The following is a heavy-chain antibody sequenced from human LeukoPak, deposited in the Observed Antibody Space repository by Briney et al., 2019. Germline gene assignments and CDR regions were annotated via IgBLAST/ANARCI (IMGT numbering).Heavy chain of an antibody. CDR2: IKQDGSEK. CDR3: ARLGDSNYVNRYSDY. CDR1: GFTFSSYC. V-gene: IGHV3-7*01. Sequence: GGSLRLSCAASGFTFSSYCMSWVRQAPGKGLEWVANIKQDGSEKYYVDSVKGRFTISRDNAKNSLYLQMNSLRAEDTAVYYCARLGDSNYVNRYSDYWGQGTLVTVSS. D-gene: IGHD4-11*01. J-gene: IGHJ4*02.